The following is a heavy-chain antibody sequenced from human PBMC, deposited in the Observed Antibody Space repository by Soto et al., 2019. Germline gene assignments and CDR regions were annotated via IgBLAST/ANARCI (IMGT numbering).Heavy chain of an antibody. CDR3: TRGIYGTYYYYYYYMDV. Sequence: GGSLRHSCASSGFTFSNAWMIWVRQAPGKGLEWVGRIKSKTDGGTTDYAAPVKGRFTISRDDSKNTLYLQMNSLKTEDTAVYYCTRGIYGTYYYYYYYMDVWGKGTTVTVSS. CDR2: IKSKTDGGTT. J-gene: IGHJ6*03. D-gene: IGHD3-10*01. CDR1: GFTFSNAW. V-gene: IGHV3-15*01.